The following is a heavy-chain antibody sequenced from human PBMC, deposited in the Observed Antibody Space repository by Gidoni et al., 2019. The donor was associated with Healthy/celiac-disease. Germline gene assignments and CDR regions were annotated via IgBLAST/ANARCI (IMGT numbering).Heavy chain of an antibody. CDR1: GGSFSGYY. V-gene: IGHV4-34*01. CDR2: INHSGST. J-gene: IGHJ6*02. Sequence: QVQLQQWGAGLLKPSETLSLTCAVYGGSFSGYYWSWIRQPPGKGLEWIGEINHSGSTNYNPSLKSRVTISVDTSKNQFSLKLSSVTAADTAVYYCARAHLYLYYYYGMDVWGQGTTVTVSS. CDR3: ARAHLYLYYYYGMDV.